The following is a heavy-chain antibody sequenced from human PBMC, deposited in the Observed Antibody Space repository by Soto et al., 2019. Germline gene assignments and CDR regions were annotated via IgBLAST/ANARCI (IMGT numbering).Heavy chain of an antibody. J-gene: IGHJ6*02. Sequence: SETLSLTCAVYGGSFSAYYWSWVRQPPGKGLEWIGEIIHSESTKYNPSLKSRVTISVDTSKNQFSLKLSSVTAADTAVYYCARQRPTDGRWEFANYYGMDVWGQGAPVTVSS. V-gene: IGHV4-34*12. D-gene: IGHD1-26*01. CDR3: ARQRPTDGRWEFANYYGMDV. CDR1: GGSFSAYY. CDR2: IIHSEST.